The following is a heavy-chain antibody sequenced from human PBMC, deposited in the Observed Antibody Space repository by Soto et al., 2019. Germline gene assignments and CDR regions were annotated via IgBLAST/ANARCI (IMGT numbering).Heavy chain of an antibody. CDR3: TIGSWSGEVFDI. J-gene: IGHJ3*02. CDR2: IIHMLGIR. V-gene: IGHV1-69*02. CDR1: GGTFSTYS. Sequence: QVQLVQSGAEVKKPGSSVKVSCKDSGGTFSTYSMFWVRQAPGQGLEWMGRIIHMLGIRNYAQRFQDRVTITADQSTATAHMELSSLRSEDTALYYCTIGSWSGEVFDIWGQGTMVTVSS. D-gene: IGHD2-21*01.